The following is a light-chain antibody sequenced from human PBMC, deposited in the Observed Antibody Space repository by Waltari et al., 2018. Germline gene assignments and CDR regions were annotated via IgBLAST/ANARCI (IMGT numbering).Light chain of an antibody. Sequence: TVVTQEPSFSVSPGGTVTLTCGLSSGSVSTIYYPTWYQQTPGQAPRTLIYSTNTRSSGVPDRFSGSILGNKAALTITGAQADDESDYYCVLYMGSGIHWVFGGGTKLTVL. CDR2: STN. CDR1: SGSVSTIYY. V-gene: IGLV8-61*01. CDR3: VLYMGSGIHWV. J-gene: IGLJ3*02.